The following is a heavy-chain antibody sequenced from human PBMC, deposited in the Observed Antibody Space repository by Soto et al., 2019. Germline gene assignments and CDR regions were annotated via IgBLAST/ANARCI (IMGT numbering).Heavy chain of an antibody. CDR3: ARVYYGSGSYYNLAVESAGDY. V-gene: IGHV1-18*01. J-gene: IGHJ4*02. CDR2: ISAYNGNT. CDR1: GYTFTSYG. Sequence: ASVKVSCKASGYTFTSYGISWVRQAPGQGLEWMGWISAYNGNTNYAQKLQGRVTMTTDTSTSTAYMELRSLRSDDTAVYYCARVYYGSGSYYNLAVESAGDYWGQGTLVTVSS. D-gene: IGHD3-10*01.